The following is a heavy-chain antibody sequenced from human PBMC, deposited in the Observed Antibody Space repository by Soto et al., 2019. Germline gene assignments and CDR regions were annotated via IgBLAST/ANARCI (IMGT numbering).Heavy chain of an antibody. V-gene: IGHV1-18*01. CDR2: ISAYNGNT. Sequence: ASVKVSCKASGYTFTSYGISWVRQAPGQGLEWMGWISAYNGNTNYAQKLQGRVTMTTDTSTGTAYMELRSLRSDHTAVYYCARALAVVGAPPVGYWGQGTLVTVSS. CDR1: GYTFTSYG. J-gene: IGHJ4*02. CDR3: ARALAVVGAPPVGY. D-gene: IGHD2-2*01.